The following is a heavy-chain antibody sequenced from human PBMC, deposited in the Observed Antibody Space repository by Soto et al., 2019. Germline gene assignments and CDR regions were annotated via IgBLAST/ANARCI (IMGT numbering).Heavy chain of an antibody. V-gene: IGHV1-24*01. CDR1: RFTFTSSA. D-gene: IGHD2-2*01. Sequence: GASVKVSCKASRFTFTSSAVQWVRQASGKGLEWMGWIDPDNGDTIYAQKFQGRVTMTEDTSTDTAYMELSSLRSEDTAVYYCATSGFRVTRYYFDYWGQGTLVTVSS. J-gene: IGHJ4*02. CDR2: IDPDNGDT. CDR3: ATSGFRVTRYYFDY.